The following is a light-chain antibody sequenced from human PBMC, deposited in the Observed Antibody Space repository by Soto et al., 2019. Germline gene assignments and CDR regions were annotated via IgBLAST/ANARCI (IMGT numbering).Light chain of an antibody. CDR3: QHYNSYSEA. V-gene: IGKV1-5*03. CDR1: QTISSW. Sequence: DIQMTQSPSTLSGSVGDRVTITCRASQTISSWLAWYQQKRGKDPELLIYKASTLKSGVPSRFSGSGSGTELTLTISSLQPDDFVTYYCQHYNSYSEAFGQGTKVDIK. CDR2: KAS. J-gene: IGKJ1*01.